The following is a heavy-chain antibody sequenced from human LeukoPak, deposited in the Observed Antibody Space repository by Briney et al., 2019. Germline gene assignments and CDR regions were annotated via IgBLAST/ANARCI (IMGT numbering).Heavy chain of an antibody. J-gene: IGHJ4*02. CDR1: GDSVSSSY. CDR3: ARDNIRDGYNFGY. V-gene: IGHV4-59*02. Sequence: SETLSLTCAVSGDSVSSSYWSWIRQPPGKGLEWIGYIYDSGSTNYNPSLKSRVTISVDMSKKQFSLKLTSVTAADTAVYFCARDNIRDGYNFGYWGQGTLVTVSS. D-gene: IGHD5-24*01. CDR2: IYDSGST.